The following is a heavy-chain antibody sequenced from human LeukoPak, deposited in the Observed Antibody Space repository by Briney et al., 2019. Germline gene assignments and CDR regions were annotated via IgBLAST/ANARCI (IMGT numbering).Heavy chain of an antibody. Sequence: ASVKVSCKASGYTFTSYDINWVRQATGQGLEWMGWMNPNSGNTGYAQEFQGRVTMTRNTSISTAYVELSSLRSEDTAVYYCARVDTVVTGSDYWGQGTLVTVSS. D-gene: IGHD4-23*01. J-gene: IGHJ4*02. V-gene: IGHV1-8*01. CDR3: ARVDTVVTGSDY. CDR1: GYTFTSYD. CDR2: MNPNSGNT.